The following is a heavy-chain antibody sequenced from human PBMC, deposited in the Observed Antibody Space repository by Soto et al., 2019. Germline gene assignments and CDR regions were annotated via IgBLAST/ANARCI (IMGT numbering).Heavy chain of an antibody. CDR1: GGSFSGYY. V-gene: IGHV4-34*01. Sequence: SETLSLTCAVYGGSFSGYYWSWIRQPPGKGLEWIGEINHSGSTHYNPALKSRVTISVDTSKNQFSLKLSSVTAADTAVYYCAREGTVVAATIDRNWFDPWGQGTLVTVSS. D-gene: IGHD2-15*01. CDR3: AREGTVVAATIDRNWFDP. J-gene: IGHJ5*02. CDR2: INHSGST.